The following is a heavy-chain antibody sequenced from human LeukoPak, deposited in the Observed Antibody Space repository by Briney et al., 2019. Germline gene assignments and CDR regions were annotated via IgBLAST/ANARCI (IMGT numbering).Heavy chain of an antibody. Sequence: GGSLRLSCAASGFTFSNAWMTWVRQAPGKGLEWVGRIRSRTDGGTTDYAAPVKGRFTFSRDDSKNTLYLQMNSLKTEDTAMYYCTTGGYNYAGSSDYWGQGTLVTVSS. V-gene: IGHV3-15*01. CDR1: GFTFSNAW. J-gene: IGHJ4*02. CDR3: TTGGYNYAGSSDY. CDR2: IRSRTDGGTT. D-gene: IGHD5-18*01.